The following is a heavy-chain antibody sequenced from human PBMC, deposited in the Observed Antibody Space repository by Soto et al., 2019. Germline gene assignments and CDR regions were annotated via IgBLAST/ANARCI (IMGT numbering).Heavy chain of an antibody. CDR1: GLPFSSFW. CDR3: VRRVGASSGAFDV. CDR2: ISRDGTTT. V-gene: IGHV3-74*01. Sequence: DVQLVESGGGLIQPGGSLRLSCAASGLPFSSFWMHWVRQAPGKGLVWVARISRDGTTTTYADAVKGRFSISRDNAKNTQFLLMTNVTTDDTAVYYCVRRVGASSGAFDVWGQGTMVTVSS. D-gene: IGHD1-26*01. J-gene: IGHJ3*01.